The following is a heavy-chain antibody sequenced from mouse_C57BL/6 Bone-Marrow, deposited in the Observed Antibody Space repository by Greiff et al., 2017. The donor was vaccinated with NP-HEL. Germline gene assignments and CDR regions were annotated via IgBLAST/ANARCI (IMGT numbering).Heavy chain of an antibody. D-gene: IGHD1-1*01. J-gene: IGHJ2*01. Sequence: VQLQQPGAELVRPGTSVKLSCKASGYTFTSYWMHWVKQRPGQGLEWIGVIDPSDSYTNYNQKFKGKATLTVDTSSSTAYMQLSSLTSADFAVYSSARAHYYGSSFVFYFDYWGKGTTLTVSS. V-gene: IGHV1-59*01. CDR3: ARAHYYGSSFVFYFDY. CDR1: GYTFTSYW. CDR2: IDPSDSYT.